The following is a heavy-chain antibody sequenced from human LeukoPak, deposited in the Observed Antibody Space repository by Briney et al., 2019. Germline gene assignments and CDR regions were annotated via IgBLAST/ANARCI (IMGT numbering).Heavy chain of an antibody. CDR3: ARDIRYDSSGYYYEYY. V-gene: IGHV1-69*04. D-gene: IGHD3-22*01. Sequence: SVKLSCKASGGTFSSYAISWVRQAPAQGLEWMGMIIPILGIANYAQKFQGRVTITADKSTSTAYMELSSLRSEDTAVYYCARDIRYDSSGYYYEYYWGQGTLVTVSS. J-gene: IGHJ4*02. CDR1: GGTFSSYA. CDR2: IIPILGIA.